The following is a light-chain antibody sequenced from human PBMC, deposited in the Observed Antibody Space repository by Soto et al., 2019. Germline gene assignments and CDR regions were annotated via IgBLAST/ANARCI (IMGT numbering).Light chain of an antibody. J-gene: IGKJ4*01. Sequence: EIVLTQSPGTLSLSPGERATLSCRASQSVSSNNLAWYQQRPGQAPRVVIYGASTRATGIPERFSGSGSGTDFTLIVSSLEPEDFAVYYWQHRSSWPPRVTFGGGTSVQIK. CDR2: GAS. CDR1: QSVSSNN. V-gene: IGKV3D-20*02. CDR3: QHRSSWPPRVT.